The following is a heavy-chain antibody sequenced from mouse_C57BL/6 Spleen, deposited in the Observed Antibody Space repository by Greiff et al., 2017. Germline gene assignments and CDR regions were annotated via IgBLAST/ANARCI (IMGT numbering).Heavy chain of an antibody. V-gene: IGHV1-82*01. J-gene: IGHJ4*01. CDR3: ARDYGNAMDY. Sequence: QVQLQQSGPELVKPGASVKISCKASGYAFRSSWLNWVKQRPGKGLEWIGRIYPGDGDTNYNGKFKGKATLTADKSSSTAYMQLSSLTSEDSAVYFCARDYGNAMDYWGQGTSVTVSS. CDR2: IYPGDGDT. D-gene: IGHD2-1*01. CDR1: GYAFRSSW.